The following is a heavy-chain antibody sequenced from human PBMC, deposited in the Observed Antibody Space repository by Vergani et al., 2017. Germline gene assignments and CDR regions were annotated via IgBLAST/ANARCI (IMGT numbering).Heavy chain of an antibody. J-gene: IGHJ3*02. CDR1: GGSISSGDYF. V-gene: IGHV4-30-4*08. CDR3: ARGNPYVDFDI. CDR2: IYYTGNT. D-gene: IGHD3-16*01. Sequence: QVQLQESGPGLVKPSQTLSLTCTVSGGSISSGDYFWSWIRQPPGKGLEWIGYIYYTGNTYYNPSLKSRVTISVDTSRNQISLKLTSVTATDTAIYFCARGNPYVDFDIWGQGTMIAVSS.